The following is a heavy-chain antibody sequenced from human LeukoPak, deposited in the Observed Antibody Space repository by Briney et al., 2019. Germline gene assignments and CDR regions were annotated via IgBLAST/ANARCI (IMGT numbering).Heavy chain of an antibody. V-gene: IGHV3-23*01. J-gene: IGHJ4*02. CDR1: GFTFSSSG. CDR2: IGTGVNNV. CDR3: AKTGPYYFDD. D-gene: IGHD1-1*01. Sequence: PGGSLRLSCAASGFTFSSSGLGWVRHAPGKGLDCVSAIGTGVNNVYYADSVKGRFTISRDNSKNTLYLQMNSLRAEDTAVYYCAKTGPYYFDDWGQGILVTVSS.